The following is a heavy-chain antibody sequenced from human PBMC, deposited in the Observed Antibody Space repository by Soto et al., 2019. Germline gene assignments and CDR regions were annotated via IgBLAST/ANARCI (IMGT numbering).Heavy chain of an antibody. CDR1: GYTFTSYG. CDR2: ISAYNGNT. D-gene: IGHD3-3*01. V-gene: IGHV1-18*01. CDR3: ARERPPSIFGVVITPAYFDY. J-gene: IGHJ4*02. Sequence: ASVKVSCKASGYTFTSYGISWVRQAPGQGLEWMGWISAYNGNTNYAQKLQGRVTMTTDTSTSTAYMELRSLRSDDTAVHYCARERPPSIFGVVITPAYFDYWGQGTLVTVSS.